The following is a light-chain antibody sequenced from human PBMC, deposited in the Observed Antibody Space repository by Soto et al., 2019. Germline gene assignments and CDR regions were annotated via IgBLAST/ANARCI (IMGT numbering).Light chain of an antibody. J-gene: IGLJ3*02. CDR2: DNN. V-gene: IGLV1-51*01. CDR1: SSNIGNNY. Sequence: QSVLTQPPSVSAAPGQKVTISCSGSSSNIGNNYVSWYQQLPGTAPKLLIYDNNKRPSGIPDRFSGSKSGTSATLGITGLQTGDEDDYYCGTWDSSLSAVGWVFGGGTELTVL. CDR3: GTWDSSLSAVGWV.